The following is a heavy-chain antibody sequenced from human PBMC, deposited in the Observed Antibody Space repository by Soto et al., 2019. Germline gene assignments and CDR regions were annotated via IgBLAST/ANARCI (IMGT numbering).Heavy chain of an antibody. J-gene: IGHJ4*02. D-gene: IGHD6-19*01. V-gene: IGHV1-18*04. CDR1: GYSFSSNG. Sequence: ASVKVSCKTSGYSFSSNGVSWVRQAPGQGLEWMGWISTFNGNAHSAQKFQGRVTMTTDTSTNTAYMELRSLTSDDTAVYYCARLSGYSTGWYDYWGQGTLLTVSS. CDR3: ARLSGYSTGWYDY. CDR2: ISTFNGNA.